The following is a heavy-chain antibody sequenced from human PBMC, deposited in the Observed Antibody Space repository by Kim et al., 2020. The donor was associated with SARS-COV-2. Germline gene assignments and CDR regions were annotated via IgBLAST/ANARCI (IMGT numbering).Heavy chain of an antibody. V-gene: IGHV3-30-3*01. CDR2: ISYDGSNK. D-gene: IGHD6-19*01. CDR3: ARGEQWLVLGAFDI. J-gene: IGHJ3*02. Sequence: GGSLRLSCAASGFTFSSYAMHWVRQAPGKGLEWVAVISYDGSNKYYADSVKGRFTISRDNSKNTLYLQMNSLRAEDTAVYYCARGEQWLVLGAFDIWGQGTMVTVSS. CDR1: GFTFSSYA.